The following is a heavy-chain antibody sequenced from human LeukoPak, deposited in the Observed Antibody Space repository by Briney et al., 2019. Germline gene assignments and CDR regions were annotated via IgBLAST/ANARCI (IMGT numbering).Heavy chain of an antibody. J-gene: IGHJ6*03. Sequence: SETLSLTCAVYGGSFSGYYWSWIRKPPGKGLEWIGEINHSASTKYNPSLKSRVTISVDTSNNQSSLKLSAVTAADTAVYYSARGRRDGYRLYYMDVWGKGTRVTISS. D-gene: IGHD5-24*01. CDR3: ARGRRDGYRLYYMDV. CDR1: GGSFSGYY. V-gene: IGHV4-34*01. CDR2: INHSAST.